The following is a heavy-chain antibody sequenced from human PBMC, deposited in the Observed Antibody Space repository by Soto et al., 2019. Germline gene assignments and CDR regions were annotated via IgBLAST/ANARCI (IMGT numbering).Heavy chain of an antibody. D-gene: IGHD3-3*01. V-gene: IGHV4-34*01. Sequence: SETLSLTCAVYGGSFSGYYWSWIRQPPGKGLEWIGEINHSGSTNYNPSLKSRVTISVDTSKNQFPLKLSSVTAADTAVFYCARGRYVFWSAYGMDVWGQGTTVTVSS. CDR1: GGSFSGYY. J-gene: IGHJ6*02. CDR3: ARGRYVFWSAYGMDV. CDR2: INHSGST.